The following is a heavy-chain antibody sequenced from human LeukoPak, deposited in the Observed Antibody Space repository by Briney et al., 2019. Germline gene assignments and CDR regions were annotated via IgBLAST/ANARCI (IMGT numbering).Heavy chain of an antibody. CDR2: INHSGST. CDR3: ARDPWGQLLDY. CDR1: GGSFSGYY. V-gene: IGHV4-34*01. J-gene: IGHJ4*02. D-gene: IGHD7-27*01. Sequence: SETLSLTCAVYGGSFSGYYWSWIRQPPGKGLEWIGEINHSGSTNYNPSLKSRVTISVDTSTSTVYMELSSLRSEDTAVYFCARDPWGQLLDYWGQGTLVTVSS.